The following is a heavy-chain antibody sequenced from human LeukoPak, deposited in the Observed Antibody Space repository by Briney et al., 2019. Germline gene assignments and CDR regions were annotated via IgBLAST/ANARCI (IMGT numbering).Heavy chain of an antibody. CDR2: VSAVSNYI. J-gene: IGHJ4*02. V-gene: IGHV3-21*03. CDR1: GFTFSAYT. D-gene: IGHD6-19*01. CDR3: TTDGYSSGWPDY. Sequence: GGSLRLSCAASGFTFSAYTMAWVRQAPGRGLEWVSSVSAVSNYIYYADSVKGRFTISRDNAEDSLYLQMNSLKAEDTAVYYCTTDGYSSGWPDYWGQGTLVTVSS.